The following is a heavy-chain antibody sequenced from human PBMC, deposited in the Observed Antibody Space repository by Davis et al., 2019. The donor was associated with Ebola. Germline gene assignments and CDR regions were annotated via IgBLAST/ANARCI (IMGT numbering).Heavy chain of an antibody. CDR3: ARALTTVTTGWFDP. V-gene: IGHV1-18*01. CDR1: GYTFTSYG. Sequence: ASVTVSCKASGYTFTSYGISWVRQAPGQGLEWMGWISAYNGNTNYAQKLQGRVTMTTDTSTSTAYMELRRLRSDDTAVYYCARALTTVTTGWFDPWGQGTLVTVSS. J-gene: IGHJ5*02. D-gene: IGHD4-17*01. CDR2: ISAYNGNT.